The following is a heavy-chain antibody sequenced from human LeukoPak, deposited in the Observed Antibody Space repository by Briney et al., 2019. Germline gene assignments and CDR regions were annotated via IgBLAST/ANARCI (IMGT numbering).Heavy chain of an antibody. CDR2: INNDGSSA. J-gene: IGHJ6*02. Sequence: GGSLRLSCAASGFTFNNYWMHWVRQVPGKGLVWVSRINNDGSSASYVDSVKGRFTISRDNAKNTLFLQMNSLRAEDTAVYYCARRGTGHGMDVWGQGTTVIVSS. D-gene: IGHD1-1*01. CDR1: GFTFNNYW. CDR3: ARRGTGHGMDV. V-gene: IGHV3-74*01.